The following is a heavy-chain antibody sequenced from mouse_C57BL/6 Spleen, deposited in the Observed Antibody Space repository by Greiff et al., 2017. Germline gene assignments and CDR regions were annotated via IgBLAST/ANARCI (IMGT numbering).Heavy chain of an antibody. CDR3: ARDLVGYVTHFDY. V-gene: IGHV1-22*01. CDR2: INPNNGGT. J-gene: IGHJ2*01. Sequence: VQLQQSGPELVKPGASVKMSCKASGYTFTDYNMHWVKQSHGKSLEWIGYINPNNGGTSYNQKFKGKATLTVNKSSSTAYMELRSLTSEDSAVYYCARDLVGYVTHFDYWGQGTTLTVSS. CDR1: GYTFTDYN. D-gene: IGHD2-2*01.